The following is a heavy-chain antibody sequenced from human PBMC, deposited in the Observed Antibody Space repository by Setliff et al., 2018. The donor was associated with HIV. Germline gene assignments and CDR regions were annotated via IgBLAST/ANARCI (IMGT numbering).Heavy chain of an antibody. Sequence: SQTLSLTCTVSNVSINSYYWSWIRQPPGRALEWVGRIYSSGKTNYNPSLKSRLKMSIDTSKNQFSLMLNSVTAADTAVYFCARDPYCSGDGCFRYYQHWGRGTLVTVSS. D-gene: IGHD2-15*01. CDR3: ARDPYCSGDGCFRYYQH. CDR1: NVSINSYY. J-gene: IGHJ1*01. CDR2: IYSSGKT. V-gene: IGHV4-4*07.